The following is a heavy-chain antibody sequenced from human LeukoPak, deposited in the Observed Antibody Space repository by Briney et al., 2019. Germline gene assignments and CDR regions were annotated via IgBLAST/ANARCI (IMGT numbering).Heavy chain of an antibody. CDR1: GGSISNNIYY. J-gene: IGHJ4*02. CDR2: IYYSGST. D-gene: IGHD3-22*01. CDR3: ARTPIYYFDNSGYYN. V-gene: IGHV4-39*07. Sequence: SETLSLTCSVSGGSISNNIYYWGWIRQPPGKGLEWIGNIYYSGSTYYNPSLKSRVTMSVDTSKKQFSLRLSSVTAADTAVYYCARTPIYYFDNSGYYNWGQGTLVTVSS.